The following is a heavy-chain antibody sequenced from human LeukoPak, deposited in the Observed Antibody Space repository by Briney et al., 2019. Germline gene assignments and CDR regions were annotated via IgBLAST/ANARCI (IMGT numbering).Heavy chain of an antibody. CDR2: MNPYSGNT. V-gene: IGHV1-8*01. Sequence: GASVKVSCKASGYTFTSYDINWVRQATGQGLEWMGWMNPYSGNTGYAQKFQGRVTMTRNTSISTAYMELSSLRSEDTAVYYCARGLLQWLPPTYYYYYMDVWGKGTTVTISS. J-gene: IGHJ6*03. CDR1: GYTFTSYD. CDR3: ARGLLQWLPPTYYYYYMDV. D-gene: IGHD6-19*01.